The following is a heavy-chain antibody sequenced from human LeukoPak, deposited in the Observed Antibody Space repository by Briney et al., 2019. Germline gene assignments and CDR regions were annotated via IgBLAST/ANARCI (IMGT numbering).Heavy chain of an antibody. V-gene: IGHV4-59*01. CDR1: GGSISSYY. J-gene: IGHJ4*02. CDR3: ARITYYYDSSAYYVYYFDY. CDR2: ISYSGST. Sequence: SETLSLTCTLSGGSISSYYWSWVRQPPGKGLEWIGYISYSGSTNYNPSLKSRVTISVDTSKNQFSLKLSSVTAADTAVYYCARITYYYDSSAYYVYYFDYWGQGILVTVSS. D-gene: IGHD3-22*01.